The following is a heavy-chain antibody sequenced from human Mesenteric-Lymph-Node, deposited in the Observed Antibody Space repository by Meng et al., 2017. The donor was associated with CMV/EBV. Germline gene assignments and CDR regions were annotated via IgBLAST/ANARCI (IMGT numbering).Heavy chain of an antibody. CDR3: ARDLRYYYDSSGSN. V-gene: IGHV3-7*01. D-gene: IGHD3-22*01. CDR2: IKQDGSDK. J-gene: IGHJ4*02. Sequence: GGSLRLSCAVSGFTFSNYWMSWVRQAPGKGLEWVANIKQDGSDKYYVDSVKGRFTISRDNAKNSLYLQMNSLRAEDTAMYYCARDLRYYYDSSGSNWGQGTLVTVSS. CDR1: GFTFSNYW.